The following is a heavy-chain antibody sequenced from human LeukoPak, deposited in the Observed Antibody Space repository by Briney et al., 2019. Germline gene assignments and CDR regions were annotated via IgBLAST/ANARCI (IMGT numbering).Heavy chain of an antibody. CDR2: ISSSSKYI. Sequence: GGSLRLSCAASGFTFSSYSMNWVRQAPGKGLEWVSSISSSSKYIYYAESVKGRFIISRDSAKNSLYLQVNSLRAEDTAMYYCARDLDINIEYKGFDYYHFGMDVWGQGTTVTVSS. V-gene: IGHV3-21*01. CDR3: ARDLDINIEYKGFDYYHFGMDV. D-gene: IGHD2/OR15-2a*01. J-gene: IGHJ6*02. CDR1: GFTFSSYS.